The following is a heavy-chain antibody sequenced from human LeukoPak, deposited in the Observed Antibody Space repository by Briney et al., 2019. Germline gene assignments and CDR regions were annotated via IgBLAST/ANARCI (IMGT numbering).Heavy chain of an antibody. V-gene: IGHV3-20*04. J-gene: IGHJ4*02. CDR1: GFTFDDYG. CDR3: TIDSSGYYGGY. D-gene: IGHD3-22*01. CDR2: INWNGGST. Sequence: SGGSLRLSCAASGFTFDDYGMSWVRQAPGKGLEWVSGINWNGGSTGYADSVKGRFTISRDNAKNSLYLQMNSLRAEDTALYYCTIDSSGYYGGYWGQGTLVTVSS.